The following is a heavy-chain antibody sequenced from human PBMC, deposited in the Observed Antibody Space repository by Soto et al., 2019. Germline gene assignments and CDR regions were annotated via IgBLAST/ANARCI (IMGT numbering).Heavy chain of an antibody. Sequence: SVKVSCKASGDTFSFYTINWVRQAPGLGLEWMGRVNPILSMSNYAQKFQGRVTITRDTSTSTAYMELRSLTSDDTAVYYCARDPTGHFIDYWGQGPLVTVSS. CDR3: ARDPTGHFIDY. D-gene: IGHD1-1*01. CDR1: GDTFSFYT. V-gene: IGHV1-69*04. CDR2: VNPILSMS. J-gene: IGHJ4*02.